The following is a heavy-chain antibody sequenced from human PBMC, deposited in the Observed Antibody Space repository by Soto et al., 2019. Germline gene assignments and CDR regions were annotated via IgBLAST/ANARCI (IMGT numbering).Heavy chain of an antibody. CDR2: IYSGGST. V-gene: IGHV3-53*01. Sequence: GGSLRLSCAASGFTVSSNYMSWVRQAPGKGLEWVSVIYSGGSTYYEDSVKGRFSISRANSKNTLYLQMNSRRAEDADVDVCAREMSGYSSGENYGAFDIWGQGTMVTVSS. J-gene: IGHJ3*02. CDR1: GFTVSSNY. CDR3: AREMSGYSSGENYGAFDI. D-gene: IGHD6-19*01.